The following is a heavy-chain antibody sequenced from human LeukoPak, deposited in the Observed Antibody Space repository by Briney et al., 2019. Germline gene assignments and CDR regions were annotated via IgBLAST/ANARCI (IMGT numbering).Heavy chain of an antibody. CDR1: GYSISSGYY. CDR2: ISHSGST. Sequence: SETLSLTCSVAGYSISSGYYWGWIRQPPGKGLEWIGSISHSGSTYYNPSLKSRVTISVDTSKNHFSLKLSSVTAADTAVYYCARDSGYYDFWSGYFLSATPGGGFDPWGQGTLVIVSS. V-gene: IGHV4-38-2*02. CDR3: ARDSGYYDFWSGYFLSATPGGGFDP. D-gene: IGHD3-3*01. J-gene: IGHJ5*02.